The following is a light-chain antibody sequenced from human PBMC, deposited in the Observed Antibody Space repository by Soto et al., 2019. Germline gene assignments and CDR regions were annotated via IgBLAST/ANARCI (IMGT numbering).Light chain of an antibody. J-gene: IGKJ1*01. Sequence: EIVLTQSPGTLSLSPGERATLSCRASQNIRNNYVAWYQQKPGQAPRLLIDDASIRATGIPDRFSGSGSERDFTLTISRLEPEDFVVYYCQQCSYSPRTFGQGTKVEIK. V-gene: IGKV3-20*01. CDR2: DAS. CDR1: QNIRNNY. CDR3: QQCSYSPRT.